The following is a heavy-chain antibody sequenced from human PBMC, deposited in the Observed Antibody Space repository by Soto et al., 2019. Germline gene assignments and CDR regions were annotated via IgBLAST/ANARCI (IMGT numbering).Heavy chain of an antibody. D-gene: IGHD3-10*01. CDR2: IYYSGST. V-gene: IGHV4-30-4*02. CDR3: ARMETVRGVVAYYNYGMDV. J-gene: IGHJ6*02. Sequence: SETLSLTCTVSGGSISSGDYYWSWIRQPPGKGLEWIGYIYYSGSTYYNPSLKSRVTISVDTSKDQFSLKLSSVTAADTAVYYCARMETVRGVVAYYNYGMDVWSQGTTVTVSS. CDR1: GGSISSGDYY.